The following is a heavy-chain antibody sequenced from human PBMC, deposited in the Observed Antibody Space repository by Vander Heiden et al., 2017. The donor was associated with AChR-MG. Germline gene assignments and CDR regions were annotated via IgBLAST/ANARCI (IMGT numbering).Heavy chain of an antibody. V-gene: IGHV1-2*06. J-gene: IGHJ4*02. CDR3: ARTDGSEKYGIDY. D-gene: IGHD2-15*01. CDR1: GYTFIDYY. Sequence: QVQLVQSGAEVKKPGASVRVSCMASGYTFIDYYLHWVRQAPGQGLEWMGRINPNSGGSRYAQKFQGRVAMTRDTSISTAYMELNSLMSNDTAVYYCARTDGSEKYGIDYWGQGTLVTVSS. CDR2: INPNSGGS.